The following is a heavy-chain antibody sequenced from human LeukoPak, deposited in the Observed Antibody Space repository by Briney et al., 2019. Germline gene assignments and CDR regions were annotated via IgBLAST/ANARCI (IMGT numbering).Heavy chain of an antibody. Sequence: PGGSLRLSCAASGFTFSSYWMSWVRQAPGKGLEWVANIKQDGSEKYYVDSVKGRFTISRDNAKNSVYLQTNSLRAEDTAVYYCARDQWDIVVLPAAFNFDYWGQGTLVTVSS. D-gene: IGHD2-2*01. V-gene: IGHV3-7*01. CDR3: ARDQWDIVVLPAAFNFDY. CDR2: IKQDGSEK. CDR1: GFTFSSYW. J-gene: IGHJ4*02.